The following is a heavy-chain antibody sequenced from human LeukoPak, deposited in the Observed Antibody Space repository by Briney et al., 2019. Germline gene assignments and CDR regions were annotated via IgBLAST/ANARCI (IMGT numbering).Heavy chain of an antibody. J-gene: IGHJ4*02. CDR3: ARDGPAQMVDFDY. V-gene: IGHV1-2*02. Sequence: DSVKVSCKASGYTFTGSGWYLYWLRQAPGRGLECVGWIHPNNGATLYAQKFQGRVAMTTDTSISTAYMELSRLRPDDTAMYYCARDGPAQMVDFDYWGQGTLVTVSS. CDR2: IHPNNGAT. D-gene: IGHD3-10*01. CDR1: GYTFTGSGWY.